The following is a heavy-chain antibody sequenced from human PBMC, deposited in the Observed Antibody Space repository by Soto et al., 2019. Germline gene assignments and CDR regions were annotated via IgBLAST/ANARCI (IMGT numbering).Heavy chain of an antibody. CDR3: ARGGPRGYSVFDY. Sequence: SETLSLTCTVSCGSISSYYWSWIRQPPGKGLEWIGYIYYSGSTNYNPSLKSRVTISVDTSKNQFSLKLSSVTAADTAVYYCARGGPRGYSVFDYWGQGTLVTVSS. CDR1: CGSISSYY. V-gene: IGHV4-59*01. J-gene: IGHJ4*02. D-gene: IGHD5-12*01. CDR2: IYYSGST.